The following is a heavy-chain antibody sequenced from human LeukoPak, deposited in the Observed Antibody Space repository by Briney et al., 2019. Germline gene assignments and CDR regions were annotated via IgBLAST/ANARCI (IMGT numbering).Heavy chain of an antibody. CDR2: IYYSGST. V-gene: IGHV4-30-4*01. J-gene: IGHJ4*02. Sequence: SETLSLTCTVSGGSISSGDYYWSWIRQPPGKGLEWIGYIYYSGSTYYSPSLKSRLTISVDTSKNQFSLKLSSVTAADTAVYYCATVVYYYGSGSYSFDSWGQGTLVTASS. CDR1: GGSISSGDYY. CDR3: ATVVYYYGSGSYSFDS. D-gene: IGHD3-10*01.